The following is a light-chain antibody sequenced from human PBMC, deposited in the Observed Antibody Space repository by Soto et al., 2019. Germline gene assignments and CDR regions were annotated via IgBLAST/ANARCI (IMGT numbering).Light chain of an antibody. Sequence: QSVLTQPPSASGTPGQRVTISCSGSSSNIGSHNIYWYQQLPGTAPQLLIYKNNQRPSGVPDRFSGSKSGTSASLAISGLRSEDEADYYCAVWDDSLSARVFGWGTKLTVL. J-gene: IGLJ2*01. CDR2: KNN. CDR1: SSNIGSHN. V-gene: IGLV1-47*01. CDR3: AVWDDSLSARV.